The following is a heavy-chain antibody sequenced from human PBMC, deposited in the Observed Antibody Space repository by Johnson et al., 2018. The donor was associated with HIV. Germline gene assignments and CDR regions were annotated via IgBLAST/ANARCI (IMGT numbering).Heavy chain of an antibody. CDR3: ARDRAWGDNVVVAAYGAFDI. V-gene: IGHV3-23*04. CDR2: ISGSGGST. CDR1: GFTFSSYA. J-gene: IGHJ3*02. D-gene: IGHD2-15*01. Sequence: VQLVESGGGLVQPGGSLRLSCAASGFTFSSYAMSWVRQAPGKGLEWVSAISGSGGSTYYADSVKGRFTISRDSPKNTLNLQMNSLRAEDTAVYYCARDRAWGDNVVVAAYGAFDIWGQGTMVTVSS.